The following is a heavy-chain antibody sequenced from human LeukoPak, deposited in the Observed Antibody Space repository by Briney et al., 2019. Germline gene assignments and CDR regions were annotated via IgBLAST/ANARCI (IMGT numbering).Heavy chain of an antibody. CDR1: GFTFSAYW. D-gene: IGHD3-10*01. J-gene: IGHJ2*01. CDR2: IKQDVSEI. Sequence: GGSLRLSCAASGFTFSAYWMTWVRQAPGKGLEWVANIKQDVSEIYYVESVKGRFTVSRDNANNSLFLQMNSLRAEDTAVYYCARPSSTRWYFDLWGRGTLVTVSS. CDR3: ARPSSTRWYFDL. V-gene: IGHV3-7*01.